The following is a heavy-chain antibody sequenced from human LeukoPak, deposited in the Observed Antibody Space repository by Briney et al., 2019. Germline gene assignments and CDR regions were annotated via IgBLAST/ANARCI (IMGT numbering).Heavy chain of an antibody. CDR1: GFTFSSYA. D-gene: IGHD3-22*01. CDR2: ISGSGGST. CDR3: VKDGGSYYYDSSGKDAFDI. Sequence: GGSLRLSCAASGFTFSSYAMSWVRQAPGKGLEWVSAISGSGGSTYYADSVKGRFTISRDNSKNTLYLQMNSLRAEDTAVYYCVKDGGSYYYDSSGKDAFDIWGQGTMVTVSS. V-gene: IGHV3-23*01. J-gene: IGHJ3*02.